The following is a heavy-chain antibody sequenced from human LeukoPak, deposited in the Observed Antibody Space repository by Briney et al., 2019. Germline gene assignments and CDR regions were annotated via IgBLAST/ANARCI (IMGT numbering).Heavy chain of an antibody. D-gene: IGHD6-19*01. Sequence: ASVKVSCKASGYTFTGYYMHWVRQAPGQGLEWMGWINPNSGGTNYAQKFQGRVTMTRDTSISTAYMELSRLRSDDTAVYYCARAGSGYNSGWYVLQNYYYYMDVWGKGTTVTVSS. CDR1: GYTFTGYY. J-gene: IGHJ6*03. CDR2: INPNSGGT. CDR3: ARAGSGYNSGWYVLQNYYYYMDV. V-gene: IGHV1-2*02.